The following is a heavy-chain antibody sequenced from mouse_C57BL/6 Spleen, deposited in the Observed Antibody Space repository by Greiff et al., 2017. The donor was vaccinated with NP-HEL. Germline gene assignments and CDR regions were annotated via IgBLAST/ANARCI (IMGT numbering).Heavy chain of an antibody. D-gene: IGHD2-1*01. J-gene: IGHJ3*01. Sequence: QVQLQQPGAELVKPGASVKLSCKASGYTFTSYWMQWVKQRPGQGLEWIGEIDPSDSYTNYNQKFKGKATLTVDTSSSTAYMQLSSLTSEDSAVYYCARGKRRFAYWGQGTLVTVSA. CDR3: ARGKRRFAY. CDR2: IDPSDSYT. V-gene: IGHV1-50*01. CDR1: GYTFTSYW.